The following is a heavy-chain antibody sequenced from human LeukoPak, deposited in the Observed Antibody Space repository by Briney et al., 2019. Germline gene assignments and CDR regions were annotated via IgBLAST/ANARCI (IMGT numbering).Heavy chain of an antibody. J-gene: IGHJ4*02. CDR2: ISGSGGST. CDR1: GFTFSSYA. D-gene: IGHD6-19*01. Sequence: GGSLRLSCAASGFTFSSYAMSWVRQAPGKGLEWVSAISGSGGSTYYADSVKGRLTISRDNAKNTLYLQMNSLRAEDAAVYYCARDGIAVAGNWGQGTLVTVSS. V-gene: IGHV3-23*01. CDR3: ARDGIAVAGN.